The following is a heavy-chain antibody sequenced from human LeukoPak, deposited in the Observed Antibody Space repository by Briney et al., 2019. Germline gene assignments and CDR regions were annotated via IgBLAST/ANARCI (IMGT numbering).Heavy chain of an antibody. Sequence: GGSLRLSCGASGFTFNTYAMSWVRRAPGKGLEWVSAISGSGGSTNYADSVKGRFTISRDNSKNTLYLQMNSLRAEDTAVYYCAKGHSSGWSYYYYFYMDVWGKGTTVTVSS. D-gene: IGHD6-19*01. V-gene: IGHV3-23*01. CDR1: GFTFNTYA. J-gene: IGHJ6*03. CDR3: AKGHSSGWSYYYYFYMDV. CDR2: ISGSGGST.